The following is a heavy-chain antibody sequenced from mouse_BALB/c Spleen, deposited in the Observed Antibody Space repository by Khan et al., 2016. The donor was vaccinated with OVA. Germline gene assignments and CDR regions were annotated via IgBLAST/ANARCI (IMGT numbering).Heavy chain of an antibody. CDR2: IDPANGKT. V-gene: IGHV14-4*02. Sequence: VQLQQSGAELVRSGASVKLSCTASGFNIKDYYLHWVKQRPKQGLEWIGWIDPANGKTDYAPKFQGKATLTADTSSNPAYLLLTSLTSEDTAVFYCNAGSNFLWGQGTTLTVSS. CDR3: NAGSNFL. J-gene: IGHJ2*01. D-gene: IGHD2-5*01. CDR1: GFNIKDYY.